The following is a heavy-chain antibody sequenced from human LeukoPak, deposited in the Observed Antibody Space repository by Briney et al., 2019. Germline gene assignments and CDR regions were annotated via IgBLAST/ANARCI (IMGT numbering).Heavy chain of an antibody. CDR3: ARLIFDCSGGSCYFYLDY. CDR1: GGSINSNY. J-gene: IGHJ4*02. V-gene: IGHV4-59*08. CDR2: IYYSGST. D-gene: IGHD2-15*01. Sequence: PSETLSLTCTVSGGSINSNYWGWIRQPPGKGLEWIGYIYYSGSTNYNPSLKSRLTISVDMSKNQFSLKLSSVTAADTAVYYCARLIFDCSGGSCYFYLDYWGQGTLVTVSS.